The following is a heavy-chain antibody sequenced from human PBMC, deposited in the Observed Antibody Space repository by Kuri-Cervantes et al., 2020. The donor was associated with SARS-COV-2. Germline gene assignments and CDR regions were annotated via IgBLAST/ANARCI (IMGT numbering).Heavy chain of an antibody. CDR1: GYTFTNYG. V-gene: IGHV1-18*01. CDR3: ARSCSSTSCYDYYYYGMDV. J-gene: IGHJ6*02. Sequence: ASVKVFCKASGYTFTNYGISWVRQAPGQGLEWMGWISAYNAETNYAQKLQGRVTMTTDTSTSTAYMELRSLRSDDTAVYYCARSCSSTSCYDYYYYGMDVWGQGTTVTVSS. CDR2: ISAYNAET. D-gene: IGHD2-2*01.